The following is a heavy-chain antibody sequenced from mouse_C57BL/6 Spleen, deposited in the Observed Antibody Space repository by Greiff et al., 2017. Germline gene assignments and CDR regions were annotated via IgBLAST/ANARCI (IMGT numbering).Heavy chain of an antibody. CDR3: ARVYGSSYYWYFDV. CDR1: GYSFTGYY. J-gene: IGHJ1*03. Sequence: VQLQQSGPELVKPGASVKISCKASGYSFTGYYMNWVKQSPEKSLEWIGEINPSTGGTTYNQKFKAKATLTVDKSSSTAYMQLKSLTSEDSAVXYCARVYGSSYYWYFDVWGTGTTVTVSS. CDR2: INPSTGGT. V-gene: IGHV1-42*01. D-gene: IGHD1-1*01.